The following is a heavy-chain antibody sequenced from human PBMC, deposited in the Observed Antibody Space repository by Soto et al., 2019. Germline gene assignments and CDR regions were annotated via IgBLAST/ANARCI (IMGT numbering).Heavy chain of an antibody. J-gene: IGHJ4*02. CDR1: GYSFAGYW. CDR3: ARQIYDSDTGPNFQYYFDS. Sequence: GESLKISCKGSGYSFAGYWITWVRQKPGKGLEWMGRIDPSDSQTYYSPSFRGHVTISATKSITTVFLQWCSLRAPDTAMYYCARQIYDSDTGPNFQYYFDSWGQGTPVTVSS. V-gene: IGHV5-10-1*01. D-gene: IGHD3-22*01. CDR2: IDPSDSQT.